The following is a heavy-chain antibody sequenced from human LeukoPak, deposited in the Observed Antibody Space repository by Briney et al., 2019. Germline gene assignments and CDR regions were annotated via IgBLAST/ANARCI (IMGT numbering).Heavy chain of an antibody. CDR2: IRYDGSNK. CDR3: AKDRHYYDSSGYYLYYFDY. V-gene: IGHV3-30*02. J-gene: IGHJ4*02. CDR1: GFTFSSYG. Sequence: GGSLRLSCAASGFTFSSYGMHWVRQAPGKGLEWVAFIRYDGSNKYYADSVKGRFTISRDNSKNTLYLQMNSLRAEDTAVYYCAKDRHYYDSSGYYLYYFDYWGQGTLVTVSS. D-gene: IGHD3-22*01.